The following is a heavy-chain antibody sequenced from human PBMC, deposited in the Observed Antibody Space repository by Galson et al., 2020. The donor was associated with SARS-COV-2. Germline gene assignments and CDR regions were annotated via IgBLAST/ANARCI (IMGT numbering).Heavy chain of an antibody. V-gene: IGHV2-70*11. CDR2: IDWDEDK. CDR3: ARIRADSSGPTTYYYYGMDV. J-gene: IGHJ6*02. CDR1: GFSLSTSGMC. Sequence: SGPTLVKPTQTLTLTCTFSGFSLSTSGMCVSWIRQPPGKALEWLARIDWDEDKYYSTSLKTRLTISKDTSKNQVVLTMTNMDPVDTATYYCARIRADSSGPTTYYYYGMDVWGQGTTVTVSS. D-gene: IGHD3-22*01.